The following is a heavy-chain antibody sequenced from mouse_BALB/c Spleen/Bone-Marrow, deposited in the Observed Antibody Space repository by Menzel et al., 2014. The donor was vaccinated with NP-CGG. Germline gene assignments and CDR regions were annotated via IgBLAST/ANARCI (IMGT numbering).Heavy chain of an antibody. Sequence: EVKLMESGGDLVKPGGSLKLSCAASGFTFSSYGMSWVRQTPDKRLEWVATISSGGSYTYYPDSVKGRFTISRDNAKNTLYLQMSSLKSEDTAMYYCARQTLMVTTDYWGQGTTLTVSS. CDR2: ISSGGSYT. CDR1: GFTFSSYG. CDR3: ARQTLMVTTDY. D-gene: IGHD2-3*01. J-gene: IGHJ2*01. V-gene: IGHV5-6*01.